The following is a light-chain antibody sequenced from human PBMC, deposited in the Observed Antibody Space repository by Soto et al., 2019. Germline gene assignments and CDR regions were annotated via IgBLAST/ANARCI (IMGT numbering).Light chain of an antibody. CDR2: DVT. CDR3: SSYTSISTYV. V-gene: IGLV2-14*01. Sequence: QSVLTQPASVSGSPGQSITISCTGTSSDVGGYNFVSWYQQHPDKAPKLMIYDVTNPPSGVSNRFSGSKSGNTASLTISGLQAEDEADYYCSSYTSISTYVFGTGTKVTVL. CDR1: SSDVGGYNF. J-gene: IGLJ1*01.